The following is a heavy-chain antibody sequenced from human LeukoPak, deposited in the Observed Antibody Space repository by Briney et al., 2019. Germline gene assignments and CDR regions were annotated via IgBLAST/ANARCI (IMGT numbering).Heavy chain of an antibody. CDR3: ARGRFSYDSSGYSSFYY. D-gene: IGHD3-22*01. CDR1: GFTFSSYG. V-gene: IGHV3-30*02. CDR2: IRYDGSNK. J-gene: IGHJ4*02. Sequence: GGSLRLSCAASGFTFSSYGMHWVRQAPGKGLEWVAFIRYDGSNKYYADSVKGRFTISRDNSKNTLYLQMNSLRAEDTAVFYCARGRFSYDSSGYSSFYYWGQGTLVTVSS.